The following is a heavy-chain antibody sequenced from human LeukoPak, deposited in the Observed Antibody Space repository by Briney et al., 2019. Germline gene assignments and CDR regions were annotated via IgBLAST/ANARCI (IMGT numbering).Heavy chain of an antibody. CDR1: GGSISSSSYY. CDR3: ARRNYDFWSGTYDFDY. CDR2: IYYSGST. D-gene: IGHD3-3*01. Sequence: SETLSLTGTVSGGSISSSSYYWGWIRQPPGKGLEWIGSIYYSGSTYYNPSLKSRVTISVDTSKNQFSLKLSSVTAADTAVYYCARRNYDFWSGTYDFDYWGQGTLVTVSS. J-gene: IGHJ4*02. V-gene: IGHV4-39*01.